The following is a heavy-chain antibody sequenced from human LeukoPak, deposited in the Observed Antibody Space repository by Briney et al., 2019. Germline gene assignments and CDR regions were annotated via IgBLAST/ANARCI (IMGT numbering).Heavy chain of an antibody. D-gene: IGHD3-10*01. CDR3: AKGDYYDFDY. V-gene: IGHV3-30*18. Sequence: GGSLRLSCAASGFTFSTFNMHWVRQAPGKGPEWVALISADESNEYYADSVKGRLTISRDNSKNTVYLQMNSLRTEDTAVYHCAKGDYYDFDYWGQGTLVTVSS. CDR2: ISADESNE. J-gene: IGHJ4*02. CDR1: GFTFSTFN.